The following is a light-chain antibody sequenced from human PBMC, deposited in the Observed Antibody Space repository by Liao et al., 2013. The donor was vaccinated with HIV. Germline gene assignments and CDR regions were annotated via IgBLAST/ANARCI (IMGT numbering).Light chain of an antibody. CDR3: QVWDSSTDHPNWV. CDR1: NIVHKS. J-gene: IGLJ3*02. V-gene: IGLV3-21*01. Sequence: SYVVTQPPSVSVAPGKTAAITCGGNNIVHKSVHWYQQKPGQAPVLVIYYDHARPSGIPERFSGSNSGNTATLSISRVEAGDEADYYCQVWDSSTDHPNWVFGGGTKLTVL. CDR2: YDH.